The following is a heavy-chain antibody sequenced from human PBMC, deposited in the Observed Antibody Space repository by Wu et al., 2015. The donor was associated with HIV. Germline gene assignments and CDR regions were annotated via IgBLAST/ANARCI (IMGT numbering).Heavy chain of an antibody. CDR3: ARGPSGGRILPLYY. CDR1: GYIFNQYG. V-gene: IGHV1-18*01. J-gene: IGHJ4*02. D-gene: IGHD2-15*01. CDR2: VDPYNGDT. Sequence: QVQLMQSGTELKKPGASVKVSCKPSGYIFNQYGLHWLRQAPGQRPEWMGWVDPYNGDTNYSQKFLGRVTMKKDTYTGPAYMELKSLTSADTALYYCARGPSGGRILPLYYWGQGTTGLRLL.